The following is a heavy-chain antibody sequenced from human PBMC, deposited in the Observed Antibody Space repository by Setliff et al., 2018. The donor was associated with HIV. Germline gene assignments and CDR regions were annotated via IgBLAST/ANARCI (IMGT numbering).Heavy chain of an antibody. V-gene: IGHV3-23*01. CDR2: ISGSGGST. CDR1: GFTFFNAW. D-gene: IGHD4-4*01. J-gene: IGHJ4*02. Sequence: GSLRLSCAASGFTFFNAWMSWVRQAPGKGLEWVSAISGSGGSTYYRESVKGRFTVSRDNSNNTVYLQMNSLRAEDTAMYYCAKTQTVITVYGPFDSWGQGTPVTVSS. CDR3: AKTQTVITVYGPFDS.